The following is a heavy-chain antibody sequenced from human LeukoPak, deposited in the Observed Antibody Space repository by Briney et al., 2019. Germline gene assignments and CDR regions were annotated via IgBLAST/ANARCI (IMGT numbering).Heavy chain of an antibody. CDR1: GGAISSSNC. J-gene: IGHJ3*02. CDR3: ARATADYYGSGESFDI. D-gene: IGHD3-10*01. CDR2: IYHSGST. Sequence: SRTLSLTCAVSGGAISSSNCWSWVRQPPGKGLEWIGEIYHSGSTNYNPSLKSRVTISVGKSKNQFSLKLSSVTAADTAVYYCARATADYYGSGESFDIWGQGTMVTVSS. V-gene: IGHV4-4*02.